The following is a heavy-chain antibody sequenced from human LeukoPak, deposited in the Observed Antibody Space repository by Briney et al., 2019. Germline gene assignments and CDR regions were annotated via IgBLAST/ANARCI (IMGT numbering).Heavy chain of an antibody. CDR3: ARGYYYDSSGYYLSYFDY. V-gene: IGHV4-34*01. CDR2: INHSGST. D-gene: IGHD3-22*01. J-gene: IGHJ4*02. Sequence: SETLSLTCAVYGGSFSGYYWSWIRQPPGKGLEWIGEINHSGSTNYNPSLKSRVTISVDTSKNQFSLKLSSVTAADTAVYYCARGYYYDSSGYYLSYFDYWGQGTLVTVSS. CDR1: GGSFSGYY.